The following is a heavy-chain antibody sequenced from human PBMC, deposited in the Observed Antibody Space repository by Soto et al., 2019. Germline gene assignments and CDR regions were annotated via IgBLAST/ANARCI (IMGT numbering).Heavy chain of an antibody. V-gene: IGHV3-7*01. Sequence: EVQLVESGGGLVQPGGSLRLSCAASGFTFSSYWMSWVRQAPGKGLEWVANIKQDGSEKYYVDSVKGRFTISRDNAQNSLYLQMNRLRTEDTAVYYCARDRAVAANWFDPWGQGNLVTVSS. D-gene: IGHD6-19*01. CDR2: IKQDGSEK. J-gene: IGHJ5*02. CDR3: ARDRAVAANWFDP. CDR1: GFTFSSYW.